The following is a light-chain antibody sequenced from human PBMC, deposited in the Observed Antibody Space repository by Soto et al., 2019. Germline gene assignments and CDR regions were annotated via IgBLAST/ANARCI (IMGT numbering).Light chain of an antibody. CDR3: CSYAGSYTGV. V-gene: IGLV2-11*01. Sequence: QSALTQPRSVSGSPGRSVTISCTGTSSDVGGYNYVSWYQQHPGKAPKLMIYDVSKRPSGVPDRLSGSKSGNTASLTISGLQAEDEADYYCCSYAGSYTGVFGTGTKVTVL. J-gene: IGLJ1*01. CDR1: SSDVGGYNY. CDR2: DVS.